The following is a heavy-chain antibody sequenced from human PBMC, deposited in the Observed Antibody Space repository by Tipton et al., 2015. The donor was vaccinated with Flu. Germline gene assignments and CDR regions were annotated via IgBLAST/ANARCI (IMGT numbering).Heavy chain of an antibody. CDR3: ATLTGDDY. J-gene: IGHJ4*02. CDR2: ISSSGNTI. V-gene: IGHV3-48*03. D-gene: IGHD7-27*01. Sequence: SLRLSCAASGFTFSRYAMSWVRQAPGKGLEWVSYISSSGNTISYADSVRGRFTISRDNTKKSLYLQLNSLRAEDTAIYYCATLTGDDYWGQGILVTVSS. CDR1: GFTFSRYA.